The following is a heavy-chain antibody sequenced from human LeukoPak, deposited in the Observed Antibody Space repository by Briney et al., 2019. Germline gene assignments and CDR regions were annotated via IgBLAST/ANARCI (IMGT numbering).Heavy chain of an antibody. CDR2: INPNSGGT. CDR1: GYTFTGYY. V-gene: IGHV1-2*02. D-gene: IGHD3-10*01. J-gene: IGHJ4*02. Sequence: ASVKVSCKASGYTFTGYYMHWVRQAPGQGLEWTGWINPNSGGTNYAQKFQGRVTMTRDTSISTAYMELSRLRSDDTAVYYCVRDCPSGISWFGYFDYWGQGTLVTVSS. CDR3: VRDCPSGISWFGYFDY.